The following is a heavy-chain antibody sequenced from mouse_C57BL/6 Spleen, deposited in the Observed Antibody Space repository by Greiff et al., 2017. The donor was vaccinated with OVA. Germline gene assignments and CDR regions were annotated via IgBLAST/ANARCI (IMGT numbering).Heavy chain of an antibody. CDR3: ARSNSQAWFAY. D-gene: IGHD2-1*01. CDR2: IWSGGST. CDR1: GFSLTSYG. Sequence: QVQLKESGPGLVQPSQSLSITCTVSGFSLTSYGVHWVRQSPGKGLEWLGVIWSGGSTDYNAAFISRLSISKDNSKSQVFFKMNSLQADDTAIYYCARSNSQAWFAYWGQGTLVTVSA. J-gene: IGHJ3*01. V-gene: IGHV2-2*01.